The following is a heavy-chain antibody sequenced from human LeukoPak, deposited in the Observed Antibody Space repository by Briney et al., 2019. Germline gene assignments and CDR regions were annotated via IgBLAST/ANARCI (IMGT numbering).Heavy chain of an antibody. V-gene: IGHV4-59*08. CDR1: GGSISGYY. CDR2: IYYTGST. J-gene: IGHJ4*02. CDR3: ARGTGSFSWHNAY. Sequence: SETLSLTCTVSGGSISGYYWSWMRQPPRKGLEWIGHIYYTGSTNYNPSLKSRVTISVDTSKNQLSLKLSSVTAADTAVYYCARGTGSFSWHNAYWGQGTLVTVSS. D-gene: IGHD2-15*01.